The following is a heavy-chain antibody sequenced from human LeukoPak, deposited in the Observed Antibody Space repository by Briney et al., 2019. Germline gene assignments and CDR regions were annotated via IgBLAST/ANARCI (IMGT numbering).Heavy chain of an antibody. CDR1: GGPISSGGHY. D-gene: IGHD3-3*01. V-gene: IGHV4-31*03. J-gene: IGHJ6*02. CDR3: ARDEAIFGAGYYYGMDV. CDR2: INYSGST. Sequence: SQTLSLTCTVSGGPISSGGHYWSWIRQRPGKGLEWIGYINYSGSTYYNPSLKSRVSISLDTSQNHFSLRLSSVTAADTAVYSCARDEAIFGAGYYYGMDVWGQGTTVTVSS.